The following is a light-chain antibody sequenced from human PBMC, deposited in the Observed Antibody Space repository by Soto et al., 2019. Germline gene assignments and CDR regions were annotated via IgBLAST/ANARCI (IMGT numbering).Light chain of an antibody. CDR2: GAS. V-gene: IGKV3-15*01. CDR3: QQYNNCPPYT. J-gene: IGKJ2*01. CDR1: QNVRSN. Sequence: EIVMTQSPATLSVSPGERATLSCRASQNVRSNLAWYHQIPGQAPRLLIYGASTRATGVPARFSGSGSGTEFTLANSSLQSEDFAVYYCQQYNNCPPYTFGQGTKLEIK.